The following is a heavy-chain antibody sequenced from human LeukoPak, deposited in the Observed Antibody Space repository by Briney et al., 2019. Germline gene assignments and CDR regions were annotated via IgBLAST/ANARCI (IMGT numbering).Heavy chain of an antibody. J-gene: IGHJ4*02. V-gene: IGHV4-34*01. CDR2: INHSGST. D-gene: IGHD3-3*01. CDR1: GGSFSGYY. Sequence: SETLSLTCAVYGGSFSGYYWSWIRQPPGKGLEWIGEINHSGSTNYNPSLKSRVTISVDTSKNQFSLKLSSVTAADTAVYYCARVGNYDFWSGSETYFDYWGREPWSPSPQ. CDR3: ARVGNYDFWSGSETYFDY.